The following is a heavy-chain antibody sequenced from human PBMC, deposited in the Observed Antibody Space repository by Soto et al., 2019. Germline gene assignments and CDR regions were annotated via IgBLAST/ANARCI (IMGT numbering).Heavy chain of an antibody. V-gene: IGHV5-51*01. CDR2: IYPGDSDT. D-gene: IGHD1-1*01. CDR3: ARGSTGSTTHFYSDGMDV. CDR1: GYRFASYW. J-gene: IGHJ6*02. Sequence: GESLKISCKGSGYRFASYWIGWVRQMPGKGLEWMGIIYPGDSDTRYSPSFQGQVTISVDKSINTAYLQWSSLKASDTAMYFCARGSTGSTTHFYSDGMDVWGQGTTVTVSS.